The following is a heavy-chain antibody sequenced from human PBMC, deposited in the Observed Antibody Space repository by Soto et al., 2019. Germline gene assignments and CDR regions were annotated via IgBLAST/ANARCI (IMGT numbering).Heavy chain of an antibody. CDR2: ISSSSTNI. CDR1: GFTFSSYS. D-gene: IGHD5-12*01. Sequence: GGSLRLSCAASGFTFSSYSMNWVRQAPGKGLEWLSYISSSSTNIYYVDSVKGRFTISRDNAKNSLYLQMDSLRVEDTAVYYCARDGVLATGPIEYWRQGAQVTVSS. J-gene: IGHJ4*02. V-gene: IGHV3-48*04. CDR3: ARDGVLATGPIEY.